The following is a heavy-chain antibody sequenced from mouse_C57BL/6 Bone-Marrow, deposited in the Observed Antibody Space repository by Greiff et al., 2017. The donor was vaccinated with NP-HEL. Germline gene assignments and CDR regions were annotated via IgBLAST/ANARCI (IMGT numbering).Heavy chain of an antibody. Sequence: QVQLKQPGAELVKPGASVKMSCKASGYTFTSYWITWVKQRPGQGLEWMGDIYPGSGSTNYNEKFKSKATLTVDTSSSTAYMQLSSLTSEDSAVYYCARDGCFYYGSSPWYFDVWGTGTTVTVSS. CDR1: GYTFTSYW. J-gene: IGHJ1*03. V-gene: IGHV1-55*01. CDR3: ARDGCFYYGSSPWYFDV. D-gene: IGHD1-1*01. CDR2: IYPGSGST.